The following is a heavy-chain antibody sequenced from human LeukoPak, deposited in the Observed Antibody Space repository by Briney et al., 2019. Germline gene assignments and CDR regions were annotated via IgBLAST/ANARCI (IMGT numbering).Heavy chain of an antibody. V-gene: IGHV3-30-3*01. J-gene: IGHJ4*02. CDR2: ISYDGSNK. CDR3: ARDPFQSYGYNYPSYFDY. Sequence: GRSLRLSCAASGFTFSSYAMPWVRQAPGKGLEWVAVISYDGSNKYYADSVKGRFTISRDNSKNTLYLQMNSLRAEDTAVYYCARDPFQSYGYNYPSYFDYWGQGTLVTVSS. CDR1: GFTFSSYA. D-gene: IGHD5-12*01.